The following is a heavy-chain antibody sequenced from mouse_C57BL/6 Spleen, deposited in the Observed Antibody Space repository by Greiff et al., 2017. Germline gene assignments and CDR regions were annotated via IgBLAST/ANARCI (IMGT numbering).Heavy chain of an antibody. V-gene: IGHV1-59*01. CDR2: IDPSDSYT. CDR3: ARKTGTWGYFDV. J-gene: IGHJ1*03. Sequence: QVQLQQPGAELVRPGTSVKLSCKASGYTFTSYWMHWVKQRPGQGLEWIGVIDPSDSYTNYNQKFKGKATLTVDTSSSTAYMQLSSLTSEDSAVYYCARKTGTWGYFDVWGTGTTVTVSS. CDR1: GYTFTSYW. D-gene: IGHD4-1*01.